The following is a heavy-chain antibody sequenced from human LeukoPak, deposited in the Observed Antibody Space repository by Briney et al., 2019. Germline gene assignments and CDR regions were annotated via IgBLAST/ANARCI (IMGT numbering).Heavy chain of an antibody. CDR2: IIPILGIA. CDR1: GGTFISYT. J-gene: IGHJ4*02. Sequence: SVKVSCKASGGTFISYTISWVRQAPGQGLEWMGRIIPILGIANYAQKFQGRVTITADKSTSTAYMELSSLRSEDTAVYYCARGISSSSFDYWGQGTLVTVSS. V-gene: IGHV1-69*02. CDR3: ARGISSSSFDY. D-gene: IGHD6-6*01.